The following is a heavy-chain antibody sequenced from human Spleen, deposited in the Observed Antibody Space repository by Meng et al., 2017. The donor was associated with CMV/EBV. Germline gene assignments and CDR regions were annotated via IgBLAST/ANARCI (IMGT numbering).Heavy chain of an antibody. CDR1: GFTFSDYA. Sequence: GGSLRLSCAASGFTFSDYAIHWVRQAPGKGLEWVAVISGDASKQFYTDSVKGRFTISRDNSKNTSDLQMNSLRGDDTAVYYCARDLRGNRSPMNPLFEYWGQGTLVTVSS. J-gene: IGHJ4*02. CDR2: ISGDASKQ. CDR3: ARDLRGNRSPMNPLFEY. V-gene: IGHV3-30*04. D-gene: IGHD1-14*01.